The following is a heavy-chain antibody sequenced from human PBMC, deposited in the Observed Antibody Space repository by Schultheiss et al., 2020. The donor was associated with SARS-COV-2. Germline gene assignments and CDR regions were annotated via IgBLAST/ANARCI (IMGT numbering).Heavy chain of an antibody. CDR1: GFTFSSYS. CDR2: IKSKTDGGTT. V-gene: IGHV3-15*07. D-gene: IGHD6-19*01. J-gene: IGHJ6*02. CDR3: TTSGWYKGYYYYYGMDV. Sequence: GGSLRLSCAASGFTFSSYSMNWVRQAPGKGLEWVGRIKSKTDGGTTDYAAPVKGRFTISRDDSKNTLYLQMNSLKTEDTAVYYCTTSGWYKGYYYYYGMDVWGQGTTVTVSS.